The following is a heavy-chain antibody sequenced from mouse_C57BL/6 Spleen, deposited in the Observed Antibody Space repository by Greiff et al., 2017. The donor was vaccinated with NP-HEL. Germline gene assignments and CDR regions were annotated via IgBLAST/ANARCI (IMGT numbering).Heavy chain of an antibody. J-gene: IGHJ1*03. Sequence: VQLKESGPELVKPGASVKISCKASGYSFTGYYMNWVKQSPEKSLEWIGEINPSTGGTTYNQKFKAKATLTVDKSSSTAYMQLKSLTSEDSAVYYCARTMVTTYWYFDVWGTGTTVTVSS. D-gene: IGHD2-2*01. CDR2: INPSTGGT. CDR3: ARTMVTTYWYFDV. CDR1: GYSFTGYY. V-gene: IGHV1-42*01.